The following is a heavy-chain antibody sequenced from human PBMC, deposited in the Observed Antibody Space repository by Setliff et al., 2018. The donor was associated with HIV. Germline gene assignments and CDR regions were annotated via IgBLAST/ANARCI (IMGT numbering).Heavy chain of an antibody. D-gene: IGHD3-22*01. CDR1: GGSFSGYY. Sequence: PSETLSLTCAVYGGSFSGYYWSWIRQPPGKGLEWIGEINHSGSTKYNPSLKSRVTISIDTSKNQFSLKLSSVTAADTAVYYCASVGYYDSSFDYWGQGTLVTVSS. V-gene: IGHV4-34*01. CDR3: ASVGYYDSSFDY. CDR2: INHSGST. J-gene: IGHJ4*02.